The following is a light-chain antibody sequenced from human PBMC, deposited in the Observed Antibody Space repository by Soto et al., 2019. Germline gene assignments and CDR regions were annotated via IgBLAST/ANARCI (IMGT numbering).Light chain of an antibody. CDR2: EGV. J-gene: IGLJ1*01. V-gene: IGLV2-23*01. Sequence: QSALTQPASVSGSPGQSITITCTGSASNIGGYNLVSWYQHHAGKAPKVIIYEGVKRPSGVSNRFSGFKSGTTASLTISGLQAEDEADYYCCSYVGATTYVFGSGTKLNVL. CDR1: ASNIGGYNL. CDR3: CSYVGATTYV.